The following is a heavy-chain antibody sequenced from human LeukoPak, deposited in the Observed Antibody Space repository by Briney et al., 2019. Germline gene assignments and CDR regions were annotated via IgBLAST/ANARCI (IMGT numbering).Heavy chain of an antibody. CDR1: GFTFSSYG. CDR3: AKGFYYYDSSGYHAGY. J-gene: IGHJ4*02. D-gene: IGHD3-22*01. CDR2: IRYDGSNK. V-gene: IGHV3-30*02. Sequence: GGSLRLSCAASGFTFSSYGMHWVRQAPGKGLEWVAFIRYDGSNKYHADSVKGRFTISRDNSKNTLYLQMNSLRAEDTAVYYCAKGFYYYDSSGYHAGYWGQGTLVTVSS.